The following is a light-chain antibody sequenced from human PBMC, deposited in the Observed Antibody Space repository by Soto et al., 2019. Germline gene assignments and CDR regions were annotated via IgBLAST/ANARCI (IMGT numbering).Light chain of an antibody. J-gene: IGKJ1*01. V-gene: IGKV1-5*03. CDR1: QSISSW. CDR3: QQYNSYSRT. Sequence: DIQLTQSPSTLSSSVGDSVTLTCRASQSISSWLAWYKQKPGKAPKLLIYKASSLESGVPSRFRGSGSGTEFTLTISSLKPDDFATYYCQQYNSYSRTFGQGTKV. CDR2: KAS.